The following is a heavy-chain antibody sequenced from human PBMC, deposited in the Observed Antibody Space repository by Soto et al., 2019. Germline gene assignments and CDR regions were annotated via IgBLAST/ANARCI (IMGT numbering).Heavy chain of an antibody. Sequence: QVQLVQSGSDVKRAGASVRVSCKASGYTFVSYGLSWVRQAPGQGLEWMGWISAYNGNTGYAEQFQDRVTLTTDTSTSTAYLELSSLRFDDTAIYYCARDRADFYDSSTAFGDIWGPGTLVTVSP. CDR2: ISAYNGNT. D-gene: IGHD3-10*01. J-gene: IGHJ4*02. CDR3: ARDRADFYDSSTAFGDI. V-gene: IGHV1-18*04. CDR1: GYTFVSYG.